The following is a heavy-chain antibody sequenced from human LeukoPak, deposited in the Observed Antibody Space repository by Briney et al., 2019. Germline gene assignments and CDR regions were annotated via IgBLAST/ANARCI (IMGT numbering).Heavy chain of an antibody. CDR1: GFTFDDYA. D-gene: IGHD3-22*01. V-gene: IGHV3-43*02. CDR3: ARDRYDSSHYYHY. CDR2: ISGDGGST. J-gene: IGHJ4*02. Sequence: GGSLRLSCAASGFTFDDYAMHWVRQAPGKGLEWVSLISGDGGSTYYADSVKGRFTISRDNAKNSLYLQMNSLRGEDTAVYYCARDRYDSSHYYHYWGQGTLVTVSA.